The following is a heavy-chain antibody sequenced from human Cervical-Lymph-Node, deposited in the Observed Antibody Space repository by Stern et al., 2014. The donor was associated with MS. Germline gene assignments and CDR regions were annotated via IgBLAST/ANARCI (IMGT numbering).Heavy chain of an antibody. Sequence: VQLVESGPGLVKPSETLSLTCTVSGGSISSYYWSWIRQPPGKGLEWIGYIYYSGSTNYNPSLKSRVTISVDTSKNQFSLKLSSVTAADTAVYYCARGDSYGRYYYYGMDVWGQGTTVTVSS. CDR3: ARGDSYGRYYYYGMDV. CDR2: IYYSGST. D-gene: IGHD5-18*01. CDR1: GGSISSYY. V-gene: IGHV4-59*01. J-gene: IGHJ6*02.